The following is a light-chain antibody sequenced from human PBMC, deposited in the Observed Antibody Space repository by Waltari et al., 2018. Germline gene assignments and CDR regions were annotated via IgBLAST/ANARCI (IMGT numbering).Light chain of an antibody. Sequence: EIVLPQSPGTLSLSPGESATLSCRTSQSVSRSLAWYHQKPGQAPRLLIYDASSRATGIPDRFSGSGSGTDFSLTISSLEPEDFAVYYCQHYESLPVTFGQGTKVEVK. CDR1: QSVSRS. CDR2: DAS. V-gene: IGKV3-20*01. CDR3: QHYESLPVT. J-gene: IGKJ1*01.